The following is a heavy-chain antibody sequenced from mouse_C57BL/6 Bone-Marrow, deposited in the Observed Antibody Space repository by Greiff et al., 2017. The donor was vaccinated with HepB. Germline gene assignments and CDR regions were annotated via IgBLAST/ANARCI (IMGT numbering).Heavy chain of an antibody. Sequence: QVHVKQSGAELVRPGASVTLSCKASGYTFTDYEMHWVKQTPVHGLEWIGAIDPETGGTAYNQKFKGKAILTADKSSSTAYMELRSLPSEDSAVYYCTRYGSSPAWFAYWGQGTLVTVSA. CDR1: GYTFTDYE. CDR2: IDPETGGT. D-gene: IGHD1-1*01. V-gene: IGHV1-15*01. CDR3: TRYGSSPAWFAY. J-gene: IGHJ3*01.